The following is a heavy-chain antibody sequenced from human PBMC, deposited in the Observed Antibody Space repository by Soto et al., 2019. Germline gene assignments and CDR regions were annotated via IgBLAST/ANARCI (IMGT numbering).Heavy chain of an antibody. CDR3: ARAHDYDSSGYYLPGY. CDR1: GYTCTSYG. V-gene: IGHV1-18*04. Sequence: QVQLVQSGAEVKKPGASVKVSCKASGYTCTSYGISWVRQAPGEGLEWMGWISTYTGNTNYAQKLQGRVTMTTDTSTSTAYMALRSLRSDDTAVHYCARAHDYDSSGYYLPGYWGQGTLVTVS. CDR2: ISTYTGNT. J-gene: IGHJ4*02. D-gene: IGHD3-22*01.